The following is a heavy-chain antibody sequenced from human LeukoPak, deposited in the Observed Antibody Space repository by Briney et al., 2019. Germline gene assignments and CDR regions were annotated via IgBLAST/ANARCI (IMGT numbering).Heavy chain of an antibody. CDR3: ARTSRWFPYYFDY. J-gene: IGHJ4*02. V-gene: IGHV3-7*01. CDR1: GFTFSSYW. Sequence: PGGSLRLSCAASGFTFSSYWMSWVRQAPGKGLGWVANIKQDGSEKYYVDSVKGRFTISRDNAKNSLYLQMNSLRAEDTAVYYCARTSRWFPYYFDYWGQGTLVTVSS. CDR2: IKQDGSEK. D-gene: IGHD3-10*01.